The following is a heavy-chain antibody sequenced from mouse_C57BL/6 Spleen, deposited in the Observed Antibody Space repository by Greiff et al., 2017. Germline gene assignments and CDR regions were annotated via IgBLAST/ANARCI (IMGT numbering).Heavy chain of an antibody. J-gene: IGHJ4*01. D-gene: IGHD4-1*01. CDR2: IYPGDGDT. CDR1: GYAFSSSW. CDR3: ARGGTGRAMDY. Sequence: VQLQQSGPELVKPGASVKISCKASGYAFSSSWMNWVKQRPGKGLEWIGRIYPGDGDTNYNGKFKGKATLTADKSSSTAYMQLSSLTSEDSAVYFCARGGTGRAMDYWGQGTSVTVSS. V-gene: IGHV1-82*01.